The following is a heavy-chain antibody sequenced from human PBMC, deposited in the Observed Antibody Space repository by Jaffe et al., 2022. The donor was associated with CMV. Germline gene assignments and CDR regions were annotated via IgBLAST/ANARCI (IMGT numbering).Heavy chain of an antibody. CDR1: GGSITTSNW. CDR2: IYHSGST. D-gene: IGHD6-19*01. Sequence: QVQLQESGPGLVKPSGTLSLTCAVSGGSITTSNWWSWVRQPPGKGLEWIGEIYHSGSTTYNPSLRSRVSISVDKSNNQFSLNLNSVTAADTAVYYCAREGSPFDRSDHRYNWFDSWGQGTLVTVSS. V-gene: IGHV4-4*02. CDR3: AREGSPFDRSDHRYNWFDS. J-gene: IGHJ5*01.